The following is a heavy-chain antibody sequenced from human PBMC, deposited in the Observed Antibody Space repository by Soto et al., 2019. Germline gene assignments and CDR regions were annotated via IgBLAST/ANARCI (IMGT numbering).Heavy chain of an antibody. Sequence: SETLSLTCTVSGGSISSGDYYWSWIRQPPGKGLEWIGYIYYSGSTYYNPSLKSRVTISVDTSKNQFSLKLSSVTAADTAVYYCARAAVEYYYESSGYCDWARIDYWGKGTLVTVST. D-gene: IGHD3-22*01. J-gene: IGHJ4*02. V-gene: IGHV4-30-4*01. CDR3: ARAAVEYYYESSGYCDWARIDY. CDR1: GGSISSGDYY. CDR2: IYYSGST.